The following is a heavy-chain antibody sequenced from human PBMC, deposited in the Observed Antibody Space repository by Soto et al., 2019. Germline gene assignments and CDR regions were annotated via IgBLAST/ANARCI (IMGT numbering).Heavy chain of an antibody. J-gene: IGHJ6*02. CDR2: IREDEGEK. V-gene: IGHV3-7*03. CDR1: GFNFSNYW. Sequence: PGGSLRLSCAASGFNFSNYWMSWVRQAPGKGLEWAANIREDEGEKFYEDSVKGRFTISRDNAKNSLYLQMDNLRVEDTALYFCAREEKAGRSPPGYYALDVWGQGTTVTVSS. CDR3: AREEKAGRSPPGYYALDV. D-gene: IGHD6-19*01.